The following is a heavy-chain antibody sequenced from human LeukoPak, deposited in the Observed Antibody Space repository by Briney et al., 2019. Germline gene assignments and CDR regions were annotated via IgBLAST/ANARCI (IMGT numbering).Heavy chain of an antibody. V-gene: IGHV4-59*12. Sequence: SETLSLTCTVSGGSISSYYWSWIRQPPGKGLEWIGYIYYSGSTNYNPSLKSRVTISVDTSKNQFSLKLSSVTAADTAVYYCARPSNNYYDSSGYYVYWGQGTLVTVSS. CDR1: GGSISSYY. CDR2: IYYSGST. CDR3: ARPSNNYYDSSGYYVY. J-gene: IGHJ4*02. D-gene: IGHD3-22*01.